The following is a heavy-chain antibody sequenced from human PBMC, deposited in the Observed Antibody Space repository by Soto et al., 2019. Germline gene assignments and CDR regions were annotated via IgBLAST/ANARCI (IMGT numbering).Heavy chain of an antibody. CDR3: PRRGGYCRSTSCYTSYSGIDI. V-gene: IGHV4-4*02. CDR2: IYHSGST. J-gene: IGHJ6*02. CDR1: GGSISSSNW. Sequence: SETLSLTCAVSGGSISSSNWWSWVRQPPGKGLEWIGEIYHSGSTNYNPSLKSRVTISVDKSKNQFSLKLSSVTAADTAVYYCPRRGGYCRSTSCYTSYSGIDIWGQGTTDTVYS. D-gene: IGHD2-2*02.